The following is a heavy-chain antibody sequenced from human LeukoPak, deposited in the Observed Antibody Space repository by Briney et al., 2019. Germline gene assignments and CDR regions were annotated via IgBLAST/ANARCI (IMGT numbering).Heavy chain of an antibody. CDR2: MNPNSGNT. D-gene: IGHD3-3*01. J-gene: IGHJ4*02. Sequence: ASVKVSCKASGYTFTSYDINWVRQATGQGLEWMGWMNPNSGNTGYAQKFQGRVTMTRNTSISTAYMELSSLRSEDTAVYYCARSGTLFGVVIWDYWGQGTLVTVSS. CDR3: ARSGTLFGVVIWDY. V-gene: IGHV1-8*01. CDR1: GYTFTSYD.